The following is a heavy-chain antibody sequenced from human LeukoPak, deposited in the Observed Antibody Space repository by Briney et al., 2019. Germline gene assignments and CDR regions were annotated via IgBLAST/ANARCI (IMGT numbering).Heavy chain of an antibody. CDR2: IYGGGDT. V-gene: IGHV3-66*01. CDR1: GFIVSVNF. J-gene: IGHJ6*03. CDR3: ARVYSNRWYSGYLYMDV. Sequence: GGSLRLSCEASGFIVSVNFMSWVRQAPGKGLECVSLIYGGGDTYYADSVRGRFTISRDNGKSSLYLQMNSLTAADTAIYYCARVYSNRWYSGYLYMDVWGKGTTVTVSS. D-gene: IGHD6-13*01.